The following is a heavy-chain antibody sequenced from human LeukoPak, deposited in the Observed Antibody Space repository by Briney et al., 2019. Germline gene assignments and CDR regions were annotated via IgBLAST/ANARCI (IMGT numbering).Heavy chain of an antibody. CDR1: GFTFSSYE. CDR2: ISSSGSTI. J-gene: IGHJ4*02. CDR3: AREWSYVDDY. D-gene: IGHD1-26*01. V-gene: IGHV3-48*03. Sequence: GGSLRLSCAASGFTFSSYEMNWVRQAPGKGLEWVSYISSSGSTIYYADSVKGRFTISRDNAKNSLYLQMNSLRAEDTAVYYCAREWSYVDDYWGQGTLATVSS.